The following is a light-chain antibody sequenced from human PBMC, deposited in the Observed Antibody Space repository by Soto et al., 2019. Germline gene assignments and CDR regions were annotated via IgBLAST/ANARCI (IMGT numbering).Light chain of an antibody. J-gene: IGLJ1*01. Sequence: QSVLTQPASVSGSPGQSITISCTGTSSDVGGYNYVSWYQHHPGKAPKLMIFDVSNRPSGVSNRFPGSKSGNTASLTIPGLQPEDEADYYCSSYTTSNTRQIVFGTGTKVTVL. CDR3: SSYTTSNTRQIV. V-gene: IGLV2-14*03. CDR2: DVS. CDR1: SSDVGGYNY.